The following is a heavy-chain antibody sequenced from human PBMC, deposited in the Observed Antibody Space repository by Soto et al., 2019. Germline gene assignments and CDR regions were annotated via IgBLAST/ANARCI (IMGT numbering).Heavy chain of an antibody. V-gene: IGHV4-31*03. Sequence: QVQLQESGPGLVKPSQTLSLTCTVSGGSMSSGTYYWSWIRQHPGKGLEWIGYIYFSGNTYYNPSLKSRVTISVDTSKNQFSLKLTSVTAADTAVYYCARTYCSGADCDLGHCYYMDVLGIGTTVTVSS. D-gene: IGHD2-15*01. CDR3: ARTYCSGADCDLGHCYYMDV. CDR1: GGSMSSGTYY. CDR2: IYFSGNT. J-gene: IGHJ6*03.